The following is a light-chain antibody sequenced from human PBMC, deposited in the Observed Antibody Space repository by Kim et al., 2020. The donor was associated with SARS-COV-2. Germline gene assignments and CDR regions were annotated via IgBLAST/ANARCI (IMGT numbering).Light chain of an antibody. V-gene: IGKV4-1*01. CDR2: WAS. J-gene: IGKJ1*01. CDR1: PNVSIRSLNNNL. CDR3: QQYYSTPMT. Sequence: ATSKCKSSPNVSIRSLNNNLPAWQQNTARPPPQLLIYWASTRAAGAPDRFSGSGSETDFSLTISSLPDEDVAVYYCQQYYSTPMTFGQGTKVEIK.